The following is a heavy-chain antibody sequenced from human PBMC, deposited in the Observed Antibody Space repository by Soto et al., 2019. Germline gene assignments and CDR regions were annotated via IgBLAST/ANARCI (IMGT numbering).Heavy chain of an antibody. D-gene: IGHD2-15*01. CDR2: IGTAGDT. V-gene: IGHV3-13*01. J-gene: IGHJ6*03. CDR3: ARGDPGYCSGGSCYYYYYYMDV. Sequence: PGGSLRISFAASGYTVSSYDMHWVRQATGKGLEWVSAIGTAGDTYYPGSVKGRFTISRENAKNSLYLQMNSLRAGDTAVYYCARGDPGYCSGGSCYYYYYYMDVWGKGTTVTVSS. CDR1: GYTVSSYD.